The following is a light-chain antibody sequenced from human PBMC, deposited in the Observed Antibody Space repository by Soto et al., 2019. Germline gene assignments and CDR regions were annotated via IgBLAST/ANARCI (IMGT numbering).Light chain of an antibody. CDR2: DAS. CDR3: QQYNAYYS. V-gene: IGKV1-5*01. Sequence: DIQVTQSPSSLSASVGDRVTITCRASQDISRWLAWYQQKPGKAPVLLIYDASTLQGGVPSRFSGTGSGTEFTLTISSLQPEDFATYYCQQYNAYYSFGQGTKVDIK. CDR1: QDISRW. J-gene: IGKJ2*03.